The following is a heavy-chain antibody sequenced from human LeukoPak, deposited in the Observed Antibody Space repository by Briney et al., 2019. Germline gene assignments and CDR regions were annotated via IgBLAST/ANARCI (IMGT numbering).Heavy chain of an antibody. Sequence: GGSLRLSCAASGFTFSSYWMSWVRQAPGKGLEWVANINQDRSEEVYVDSVKGRFTISRDNAKNSVFLQMNTLRAGDTAVYYCARDPFSSTGSYAMDVWGQGTPVTVSS. CDR2: INQDRSEE. CDR1: GFTFSSYW. J-gene: IGHJ6*02. V-gene: IGHV3-7*05. CDR3: ARDPFSSTGSYAMDV. D-gene: IGHD6-13*01.